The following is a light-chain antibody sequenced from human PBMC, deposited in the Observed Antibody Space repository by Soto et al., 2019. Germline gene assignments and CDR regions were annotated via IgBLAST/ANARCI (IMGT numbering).Light chain of an antibody. J-gene: IGLJ2*01. CDR1: SSNIGTGYD. CDR3: QSYASSLTASV. V-gene: IGLV1-40*01. CDR2: GNR. Sequence: QSVLPQPPSVSGAPGHRVTISCTGSSSNIGTGYDVQWYQQHPGTAPELLIYGNRNRPSGVPDRFSGAKSGTSASLAINGLQAEDEADYYCQSYASSLTASVFGGGTKLTVL.